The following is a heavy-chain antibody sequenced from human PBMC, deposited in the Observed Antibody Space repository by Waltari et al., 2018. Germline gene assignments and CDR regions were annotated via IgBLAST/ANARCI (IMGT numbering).Heavy chain of an antibody. CDR1: GDSVTSGAFH. Sequence: QVQLQESGPGMARPSETLSLTCSVSGDSVTSGAFHWYWIRQPAGKTLEWIGWITSTGVPNYNPSLQNRVTISVDKSKYQFSLGLTSVTAADTAVYFCARHDYWSGGNWFDPWGQGTLVTVSS. D-gene: IGHD3-16*01. CDR3: ARHDYWSGGNWFDP. J-gene: IGHJ5*02. CDR2: ITSTGVP. V-gene: IGHV4-61*02.